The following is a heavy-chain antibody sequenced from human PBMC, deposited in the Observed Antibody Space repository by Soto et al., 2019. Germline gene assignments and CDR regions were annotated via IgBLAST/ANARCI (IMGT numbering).Heavy chain of an antibody. CDR3: ASGIQLWLRRINNGYSG. CDR1: GGTFSTYA. CDR2: IIPMFGTA. Sequence: QVQLVQSGAEVKKPESSVKVSCKAPGGTFSTYAISWVRQAPGQGLEWMGGIIPMFGTANYAQRFQDRVTITADESTKSVYMELRSLRSEDTAVYCCASGIQLWLRRINNGYSGWGQGTLVTVSS. J-gene: IGHJ4*02. V-gene: IGHV1-69*12. D-gene: IGHD5-18*01.